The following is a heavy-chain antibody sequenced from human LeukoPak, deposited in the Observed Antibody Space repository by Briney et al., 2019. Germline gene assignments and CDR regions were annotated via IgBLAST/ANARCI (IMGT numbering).Heavy chain of an antibody. CDR1: GYTFTSYD. CDR2: MNPNSGNT. V-gene: IGHV1-8*01. Sequence: ASVKVSCKASGYTFTSYDINWVRQATGQGLEWMGWMNPNSGNTGYAQKFQGRVTMTRNTSISTAYMELSSLRSEDTAVYYCARYCSGGSCYSYYYYGMDVWGQGTTVTVSS. CDR3: ARYCSGGSCYSYYYYGMDV. J-gene: IGHJ6*02. D-gene: IGHD2-15*01.